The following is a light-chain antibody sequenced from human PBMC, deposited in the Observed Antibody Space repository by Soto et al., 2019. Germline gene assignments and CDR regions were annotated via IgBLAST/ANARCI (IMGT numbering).Light chain of an antibody. CDR3: QQRTNWPPGYS. V-gene: IGKV3-11*01. J-gene: IGKJ2*03. CDR2: DAS. CDR1: QSVGRY. Sequence: EVVLTQSPATLSLSPGERATLSCRASQSVGRYLAWYQQKIGQAPRLLIYDASSRAIGTPARFSGSGSGTDFTLTISSLESEDFAVYYCQQRTNWPPGYSFGQETKLEIK.